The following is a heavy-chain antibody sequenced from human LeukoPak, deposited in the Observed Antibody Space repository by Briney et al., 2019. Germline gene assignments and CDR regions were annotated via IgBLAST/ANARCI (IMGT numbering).Heavy chain of an antibody. CDR1: GGSLTNYF. CDR3: ARGGSGTYYNWAGWFDP. CDR2: ISYNEGS. D-gene: IGHD3-10*01. V-gene: IGHV4-59*01. Sequence: SETLSLTCTVSGGSLTNYFWGWIRLTPGKGLEWIGSISYNEGSNYNRFLKNRVTISVDISENQFSLKPNSVTAADTAVYFCARGGSGTYYNWAGWFDPWGQGTLVTVSS. J-gene: IGHJ5*02.